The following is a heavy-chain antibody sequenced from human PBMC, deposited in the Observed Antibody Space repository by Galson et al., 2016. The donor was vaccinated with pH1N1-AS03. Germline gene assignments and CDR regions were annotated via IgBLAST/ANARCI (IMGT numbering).Heavy chain of an antibody. Sequence: PALVKPTQTLTLTRTFSGFSLSTSGVGVGWIRQPPGKALEWLALLYWDDDERYSPSLATRLTITKDTSKNQVVLKMTNMDPEDTATYYCVHRHGYYGSGSYGEVDPWGQGILVTVSS. CDR3: VHRHGYYGSGSYGEVDP. CDR2: LYWDDDE. D-gene: IGHD3-10*01. V-gene: IGHV2-5*02. CDR1: GFSLSTSGVG. J-gene: IGHJ5*02.